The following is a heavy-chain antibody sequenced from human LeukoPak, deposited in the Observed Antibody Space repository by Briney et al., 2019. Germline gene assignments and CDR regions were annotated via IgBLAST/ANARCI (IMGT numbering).Heavy chain of an antibody. V-gene: IGHV4-34*01. D-gene: IGHD2-21*02. CDR3: ARSNYCGGDCYSWDY. CDR1: GGSFSGFY. Sequence: SETLSLTCAVYGGSFSGFYWSCVRQPPGKGLEWIGEINHSGSTNYNPSLKSRVTISVDTSKNQFSLKLSSVTAADTAVYYCARSNYCGGDCYSWDYWGQGTLVTVSS. CDR2: INHSGST. J-gene: IGHJ4*02.